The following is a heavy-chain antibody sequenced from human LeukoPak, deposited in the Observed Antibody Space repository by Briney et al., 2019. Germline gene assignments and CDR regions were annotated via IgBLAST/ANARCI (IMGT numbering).Heavy chain of an antibody. Sequence: SGPTLVNPTQTLTLTCTFSGFSLDTGGVGVGWIRQPPGKALEWLVLIYWDDDKRYSPSLKTRLTITKDTSKNQVVLTMTNMDPADTATYYCAHRHSTYYFDYWGQGTLVTVSS. CDR3: AHRHSTYYFDY. J-gene: IGHJ4*02. V-gene: IGHV2-5*02. CDR1: GFSLDTGGVG. CDR2: IYWDDDK.